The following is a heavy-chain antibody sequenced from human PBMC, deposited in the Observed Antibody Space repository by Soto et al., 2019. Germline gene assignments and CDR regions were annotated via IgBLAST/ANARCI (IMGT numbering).Heavy chain of an antibody. CDR3: AGYCSSSICPEDHYFAWEV. CDR1: GDSITSYF. J-gene: IGHJ6*02. V-gene: IGHV4-4*07. Sequence: PSETLSLTCTVSGDSITSYFWTWIRQPAGKGLECIGRIYTNGSSNSNPSIKSRFTMSVNKSKNQVSPTLSSVSAADTARYFCAGYCSSSICPEDHYFAWEVWGQRTTVTVSS. D-gene: IGHD2-2*01. CDR2: IYTNGSS.